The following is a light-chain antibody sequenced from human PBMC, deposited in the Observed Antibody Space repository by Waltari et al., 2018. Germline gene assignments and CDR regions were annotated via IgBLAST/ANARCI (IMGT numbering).Light chain of an antibody. J-gene: IGLJ3*02. CDR2: RND. Sequence: QSVLTQPPSASGTPGQRVTISCSGSSSTIGSNYVYWYQHLPGTAPKLLIYRNDQRPAGCPDRVSGSKSGTAASLAIRVLRSEDEADYYCVAWDDSLSATVFGGGTKLTVL. V-gene: IGLV1-47*01. CDR1: SSTIGSNY. CDR3: VAWDDSLSATV.